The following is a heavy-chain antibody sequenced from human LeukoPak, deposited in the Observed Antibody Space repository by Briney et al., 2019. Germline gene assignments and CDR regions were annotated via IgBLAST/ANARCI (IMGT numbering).Heavy chain of an antibody. CDR3: AKKMVPAAYYGLDV. CDR2: IIPILGLS. D-gene: IGHD2-2*01. Sequence: SVKVSCKASAGPFSSYAINWVRQAPGQGLEWVGRIIPILGLSYTAQKFQGRITITADTSTSTAYMEVSSLTSEDTAIYYCAKKMVPAAYYGLDVWGEGTTVTVSS. V-gene: IGHV1-69*04. J-gene: IGHJ6*01. CDR1: AGPFSSYA.